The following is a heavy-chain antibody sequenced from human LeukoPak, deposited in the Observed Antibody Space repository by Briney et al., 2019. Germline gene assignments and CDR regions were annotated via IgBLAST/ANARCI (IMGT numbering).Heavy chain of an antibody. V-gene: IGHV3-48*03. CDR3: ARGKWELLED. CDR2: ISSSGSTI. CDR1: GFTFSSYE. J-gene: IGHJ4*02. Sequence: GGSLRLSCAASGFTFSSYEMNWVRQAPGKGLEWVSYISSSGSTIYYADSVKGRFTISRDNAKNTLYLQMNSLRAEDTAVYYCARGKWELLEDWGQGTLVTVSS. D-gene: IGHD1-26*01.